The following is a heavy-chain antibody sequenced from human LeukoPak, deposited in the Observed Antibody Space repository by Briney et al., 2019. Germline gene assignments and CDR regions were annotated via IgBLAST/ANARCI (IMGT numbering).Heavy chain of an antibody. CDR3: ARERGKNYDFWSYYYYGMDV. CDR2: INHSGST. Sequence: SETLSLTCAVYGGSFSGYYWSWIRQPPGKGLEWIGEINHSGSTNYNPSLKSRVTISVDTSKNQFSLKLSSVTAADTAVYYCARERGKNYDFWSYYYYGMDVWGQGTTVTVSS. J-gene: IGHJ6*02. V-gene: IGHV4-34*01. CDR1: GGSFSGYY. D-gene: IGHD3-3*01.